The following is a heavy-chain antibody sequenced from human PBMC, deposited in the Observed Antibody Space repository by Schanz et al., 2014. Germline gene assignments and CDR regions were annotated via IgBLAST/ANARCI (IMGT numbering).Heavy chain of an antibody. J-gene: IGHJ5*02. D-gene: IGHD3-3*01. CDR1: GFTFSRYW. CDR2: IYMDGSGR. CDR3: ARQPGRITVSGVVSNWFDP. Sequence: EVQLVQSGGGLVQPGGSLRLSCAASGFTFSRYWMQWVRQAPGKGLVWVSRIYMDGSGRDYGDSVKGRFTVSRDNAKNSVFLQMNRLRAEDTAVYYCARQPGRITVSGVVSNWFDPWGQGTLVTVSA. V-gene: IGHV3-74*01.